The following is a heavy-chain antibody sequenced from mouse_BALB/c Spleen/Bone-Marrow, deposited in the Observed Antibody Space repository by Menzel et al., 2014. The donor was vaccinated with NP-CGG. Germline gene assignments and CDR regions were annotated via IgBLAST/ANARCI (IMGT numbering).Heavy chain of an antibody. J-gene: IGHJ4*01. CDR3: ARYDGYSDNAMDY. V-gene: IGHV7-3*02. CDR2: IRNKANGYTT. Sequence: EVMLVESGGGLVQPGSSLRLSCATSGLTFTDYYMNWVRQPPGKALEWLGFIRNKANGYTTEFSASVKGRFTISRDNSQSILYLQVNTLRAEDSATYYCARYDGYSDNAMDYWGQGTSVTVSS. D-gene: IGHD2-3*01. CDR1: GLTFTDYY.